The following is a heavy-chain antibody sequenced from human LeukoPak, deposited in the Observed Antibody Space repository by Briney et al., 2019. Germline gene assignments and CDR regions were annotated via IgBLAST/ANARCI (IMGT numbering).Heavy chain of an antibody. CDR2: ISAYNGNT. D-gene: IGHD3-22*01. Sequence: ASVKVSCKASGYTFTSYGISWVRQAPGQGLEWMGWISAYNGNTNYAQRLQGRVTMTTDTSTSTAYMELRSLRPDDTAVYYCASGSFNYYDSSGYYYMTFDYWGQGTLVTVSS. J-gene: IGHJ4*02. V-gene: IGHV1-18*01. CDR1: GYTFTSYG. CDR3: ASGSFNYYDSSGYYYMTFDY.